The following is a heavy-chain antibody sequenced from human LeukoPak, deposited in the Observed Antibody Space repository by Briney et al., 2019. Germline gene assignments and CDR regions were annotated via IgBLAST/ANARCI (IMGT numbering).Heavy chain of an antibody. CDR2: INNSGIT. V-gene: IGHV4-34*01. D-gene: IGHD2-2*01. Sequence: PSETLSLTCAVHGVSFSGYYWSWIRQPPGKGLEWIGEINNSGITNYNPSFKSRVTISGDTSKNQFSLRLSSVTAADTAVYYCARVYQSAEYYFDYWGQGNLVSVSS. J-gene: IGHJ4*02. CDR3: ARVYQSAEYYFDY. CDR1: GVSFSGYY.